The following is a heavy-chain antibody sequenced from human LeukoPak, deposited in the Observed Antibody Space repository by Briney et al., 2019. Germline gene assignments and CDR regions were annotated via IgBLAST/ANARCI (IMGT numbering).Heavy chain of an antibody. CDR2: INHSGST. V-gene: IGHV4-34*01. CDR1: GGSFSGYY. D-gene: IGHD6-13*01. Sequence: SETLSLTCAVYGGSFSGYYLSWLRQPPGKGLEWIGEINHSGSTNYNPSLKSRVTISVDTSKNQFSLKLSSVTAADTAVYYCARGRAAAGTDYWGQGTLVTVSS. CDR3: ARGRAAAGTDY. J-gene: IGHJ4*02.